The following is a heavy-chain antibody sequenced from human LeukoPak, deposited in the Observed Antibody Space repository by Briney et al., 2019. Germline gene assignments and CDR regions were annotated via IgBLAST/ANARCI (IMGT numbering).Heavy chain of an antibody. V-gene: IGHV3-30*18. D-gene: IGHD1-26*01. CDR1: GFTFSSYG. Sequence: GGSLRLSCAASGFTFSSYGMHWLRQAPGKGLEGVAVISYDGSNKYYADSVKGQFTISRDNSKNTLYLQRTSLRAEDTAVYYCAKLNSGSSSPLDYRGQGTLVTVSS. J-gene: IGHJ4*02. CDR3: AKLNSGSSSPLDY. CDR2: ISYDGSNK.